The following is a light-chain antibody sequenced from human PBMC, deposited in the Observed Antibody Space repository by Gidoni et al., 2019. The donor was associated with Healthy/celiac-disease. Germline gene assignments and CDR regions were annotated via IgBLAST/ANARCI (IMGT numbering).Light chain of an antibody. CDR2: AAS. CDR1: QRISSY. J-gene: IGKJ5*01. V-gene: IGKV1-39*01. Sequence: IHMTQSPSSLSASVDDRVTITCRASQRISSYLNWYQQKQGKAPKLLIYAASSLQSGVPSRFSGSGCGTDFTLTISSLQPEDFATYDCQQSYSTPRVTFGQGTRLEIK. CDR3: QQSYSTPRVT.